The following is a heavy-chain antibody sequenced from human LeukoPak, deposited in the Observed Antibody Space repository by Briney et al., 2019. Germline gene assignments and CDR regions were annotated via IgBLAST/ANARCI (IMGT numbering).Heavy chain of an antibody. CDR2: IYHSGST. J-gene: IGHJ4*02. D-gene: IGHD2-15*01. CDR1: GDSNSSSDYS. CDR3: ARYCSGVNCYARIFDS. Sequence: SETLSLTCTVSGDSNSSSDYSWSWIRQPPGKGLEWIGYIYHSGSTYYTPSVKSRLTISLDRSKNQFSLKLSSVTAADTALYYCARYCSGVNCYARIFDSWGQGTLVTVSS. V-gene: IGHV4-30-2*01.